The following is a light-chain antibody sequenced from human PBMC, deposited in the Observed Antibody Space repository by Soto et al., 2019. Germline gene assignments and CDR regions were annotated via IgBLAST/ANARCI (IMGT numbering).Light chain of an antibody. Sequence: VLTHSLLTMPLSAGERATXSRRASQSVGSYLAWHQQKPGQAPRLLIYDASNRATGIPARFSGTGSGTDFSLTISSLEPEDFAVYYCQHGSNWPPISLGEGTRLEVK. J-gene: IGKJ5*01. CDR3: QHGSNWPPIS. CDR2: DAS. V-gene: IGKV3-11*01. CDR1: QSVGSY.